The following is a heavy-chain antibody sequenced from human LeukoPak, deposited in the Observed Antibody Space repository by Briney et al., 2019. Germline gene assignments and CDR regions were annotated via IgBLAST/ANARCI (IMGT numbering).Heavy chain of an antibody. D-gene: IGHD3-9*01. Sequence: PGGSLRLSCAASGFTVSSNHMSWVRQGPGKGLEWVSSISGSGGSTYYADSVKGRFTISRDNSKNTLYLQMNSLRAEDTAVYYCAKDEGDYDILTGYYFPLGYFDYWGQGTLVTVSS. V-gene: IGHV3-23*01. CDR2: ISGSGGST. CDR1: GFTVSSNH. CDR3: AKDEGDYDILTGYYFPLGYFDY. J-gene: IGHJ4*02.